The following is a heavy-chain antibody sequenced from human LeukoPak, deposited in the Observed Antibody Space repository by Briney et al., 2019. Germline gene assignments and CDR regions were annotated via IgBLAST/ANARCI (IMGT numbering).Heavy chain of an antibody. CDR3: ARVRVVWDLDDAFDI. D-gene: IGHD1-26*01. J-gene: IGHJ3*02. V-gene: IGHV3-48*04. CDR2: ISSSGTTI. Sequence: GGSLRLSCAASGFTFRTSGMNWVRQAPGKGLEWVSYISSSGTTISYAQSVKGRFTISRDNARNSLFLQMNSLRAEDTALYYCARVRVVWDLDDAFDIWGQGTLVTVSS. CDR1: GFTFRTSG.